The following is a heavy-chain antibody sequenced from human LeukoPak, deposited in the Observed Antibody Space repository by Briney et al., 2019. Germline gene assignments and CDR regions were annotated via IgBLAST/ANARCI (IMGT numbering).Heavy chain of an antibody. Sequence: PSETLSLTCTVSGGPISSYYWSWIRQPPGKGLEWIGYIYYSGSTNYNPSLKSRVTISVDTSKNQFSLKLSSVTAADTAVYYCARVVYSYGSSFDYWGQGTLVTVSS. CDR1: GGPISSYY. D-gene: IGHD5-18*01. V-gene: IGHV4-59*01. CDR2: IYYSGST. J-gene: IGHJ4*02. CDR3: ARVVYSYGSSFDY.